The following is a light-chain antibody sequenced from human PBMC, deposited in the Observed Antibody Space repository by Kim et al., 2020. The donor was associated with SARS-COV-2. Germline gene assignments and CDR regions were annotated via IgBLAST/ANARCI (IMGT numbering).Light chain of an antibody. CDR1: SSNIGSRI. CDR3: AAWDGSLNGYV. J-gene: IGLJ1*01. CDR2: SNN. V-gene: IGLV1-44*01. Sequence: QSVTTSCSGSSSNIGSRIVNWYQPLPGTAPKLLIYSNNQRPSGVPDRFSGSKSGTSGSLAISGLQSEDEADYYCAAWDGSLNGYVFGTGTKVTVL.